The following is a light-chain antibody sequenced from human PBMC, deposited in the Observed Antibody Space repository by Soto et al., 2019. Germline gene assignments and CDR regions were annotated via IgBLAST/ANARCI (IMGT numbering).Light chain of an antibody. CDR2: GAS. J-gene: IGKJ1*01. Sequence: EILMTQSPSTLSVSRGERATLSCRASQGISSRLAWYQQKPGQTPRLLIYGASTRAAGIPASVSGSGSRAEFTPTISSLQSEDFAVYYCQQYNNWPWTFGQGTKVDIK. CDR3: QQYNNWPWT. V-gene: IGKV3-15*01. CDR1: QGISSR.